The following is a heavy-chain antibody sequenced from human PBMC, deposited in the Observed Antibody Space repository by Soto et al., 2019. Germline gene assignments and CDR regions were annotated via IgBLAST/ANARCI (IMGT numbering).Heavy chain of an antibody. CDR3: ARDDVSSGYDRDYYYYGMDV. Sequence: VQLVQSGAEVKKPGSSVKVSCKASGGTFSSYAISWVRQAPGQGLEWMGGIIPIFGTANYAQKFQGRVTITADESTSTAYMELSSLRSEDTAVYYCARDDVSSGYDRDYYYYGMDVWGQGTTVTVSS. J-gene: IGHJ6*02. CDR1: GGTFSSYA. V-gene: IGHV1-69*01. D-gene: IGHD5-12*01. CDR2: IIPIFGTA.